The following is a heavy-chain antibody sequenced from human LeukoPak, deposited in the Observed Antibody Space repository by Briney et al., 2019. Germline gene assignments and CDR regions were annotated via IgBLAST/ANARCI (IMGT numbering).Heavy chain of an antibody. Sequence: PGGSLRLSCAASGFTFDDYAMHWVRQAPGKGLEWVSLISGDGGSTYYADSVKGRFTISGDNSKNSLYLQMNSLRTEDTALYYCSKEVITMVRGVINYYMDVWGKGTTVTVSS. D-gene: IGHD3-10*01. CDR3: SKEVITMVRGVINYYMDV. CDR1: GFTFDDYA. J-gene: IGHJ6*03. CDR2: ISGDGGST. V-gene: IGHV3-43*02.